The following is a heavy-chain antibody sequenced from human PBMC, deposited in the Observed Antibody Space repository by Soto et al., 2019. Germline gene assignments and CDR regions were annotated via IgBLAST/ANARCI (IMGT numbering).Heavy chain of an antibody. J-gene: IGHJ4*02. CDR2: ISSSSSYT. Sequence: GGSLRLSCAASGFTFSDYYMSWIRQAPGKGLEWVSYISSSSSYTNYADSVKGRFTISRDNAKNSLYLQMNSLRAEDTAVYYCARDAGIFGVPAPFDYWGQGTLVTVSS. D-gene: IGHD3-3*01. CDR1: GFTFSDYY. CDR3: ARDAGIFGVPAPFDY. V-gene: IGHV3-11*06.